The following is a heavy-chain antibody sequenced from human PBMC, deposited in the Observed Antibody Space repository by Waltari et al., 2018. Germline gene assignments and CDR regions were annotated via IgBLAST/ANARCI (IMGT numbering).Heavy chain of an antibody. J-gene: IGHJ4*02. D-gene: IGHD3-22*01. CDR3: ARNYYDSSGYSGVLFDY. V-gene: IGHV3-21*01. Sequence: EVQLVESGGGLVKPGGSLRLSCAASGFTFSSYSMNWVRQAPGKGLEWVSSISSSSSYIYYADSVKGRFTISRDNAKNSLYLQMNSLRAEDTAVYYCARNYYDSSGYSGVLFDYWGQGTLVTVSS. CDR2: ISSSSSYI. CDR1: GFTFSSYS.